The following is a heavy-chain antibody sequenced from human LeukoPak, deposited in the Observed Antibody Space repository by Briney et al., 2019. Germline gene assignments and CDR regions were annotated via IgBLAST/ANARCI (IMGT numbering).Heavy chain of an antibody. D-gene: IGHD3-10*01. CDR3: ARDHVLLWFGELLL. V-gene: IGHV3-33*01. Sequence: GESLRLSCAASGFTFSSYGMHWVRQAPGKGLEWVAVIWYDGSNKYYADSVKGRFTISRDNSKNTLYLQMNSLRAEDTAVYYCARDHVLLWFGELLLWGQGTLVTVSS. CDR2: IWYDGSNK. CDR1: GFTFSSYG. J-gene: IGHJ4*02.